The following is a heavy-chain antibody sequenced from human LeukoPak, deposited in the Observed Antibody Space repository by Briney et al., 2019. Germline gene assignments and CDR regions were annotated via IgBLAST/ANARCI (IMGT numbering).Heavy chain of an antibody. CDR2: INHSGST. J-gene: IGHJ4*02. CDR1: GGSFSGYY. Sequence: PSETLSLTCAVYGGSFSGYYWSWIRQPPGKGLEWIGEINHSGSTNYNPSLKSRVTISVDTSKNQFSLKLSSVTAADTAVYYCARGGYSYLGYYFDYWGQGTLATVSS. V-gene: IGHV4-34*01. D-gene: IGHD5-18*01. CDR3: ARGGYSYLGYYFDY.